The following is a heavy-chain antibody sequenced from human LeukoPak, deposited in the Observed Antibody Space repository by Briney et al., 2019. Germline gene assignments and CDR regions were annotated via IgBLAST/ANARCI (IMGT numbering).Heavy chain of an antibody. CDR2: ISGSGGST. CDR1: GFTFSIYA. J-gene: IGHJ3*02. CDR3: AKDGHGSGYHDAFDI. Sequence: GGSLRLSCAASGFTFSIYAMSWVRQAPGKGLEWVSVISGSGGSTYYADSVKGRFTISRDNSKNTLYLQMNSLRAEDTAVYYCAKDGHGSGYHDAFDIWGQGTMVTVSS. D-gene: IGHD5-12*01. V-gene: IGHV3-23*01.